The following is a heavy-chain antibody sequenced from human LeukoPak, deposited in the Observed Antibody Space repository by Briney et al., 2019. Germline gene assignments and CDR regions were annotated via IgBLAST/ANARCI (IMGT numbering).Heavy chain of an antibody. D-gene: IGHD1-14*01. CDR3: ARDLTGPLTTYGMDV. CDR1: GYTFTSYY. J-gene: IGHJ6*02. V-gene: IGHV1-46*01. CDR2: INPSGGST. Sequence: ASVKVSCKASGYTFTSYYMHWVRQAPGQGLEWMGIINPSGGSTSYAQKFQGRVTMTRDTSTSTVYMELSSLRSEDTAVYYCARDLTGPLTTYGMDVWGQGTTVTVSS.